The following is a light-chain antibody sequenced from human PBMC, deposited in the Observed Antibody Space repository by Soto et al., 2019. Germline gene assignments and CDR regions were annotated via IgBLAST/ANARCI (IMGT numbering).Light chain of an antibody. V-gene: IGKV3D-20*02. J-gene: IGKJ4*01. CDR3: QQHSSWPPIT. CDR1: ESVSSSY. Sequence: EIVMTQSPATLSVSPGESGTRSCSAIESVSSSYLAWYQQKPGQSPRLLIYDASTRPTGIPPRLTGSGSGTDFNPTTSSLEPEDFAVYYCQQHSSWPPITFGEGTKVDIK. CDR2: DAS.